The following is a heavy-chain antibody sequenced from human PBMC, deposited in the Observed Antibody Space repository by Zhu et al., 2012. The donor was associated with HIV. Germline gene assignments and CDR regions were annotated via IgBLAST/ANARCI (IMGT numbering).Heavy chain of an antibody. CDR2: IYYSGST. CDR3: ARRAYAGGEFL. CDR1: GGSISTSSYY. V-gene: IGHV4-39*01. J-gene: IGHJ3*01. Sequence: QVQLQESGPGLVKPSETLSLTCTVSGGSISTSSYYWDWIRQSPGKGPEWIGNIYYSGSTYYNPSLKSRVTITVDTSKNQFSLKLTSVTAADTAIYFCARRAYAGGEFLWGQRDNGHRLF. D-gene: IGHD2-21*01.